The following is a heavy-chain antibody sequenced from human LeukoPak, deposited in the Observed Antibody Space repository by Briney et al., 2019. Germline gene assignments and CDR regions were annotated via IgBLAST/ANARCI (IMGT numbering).Heavy chain of an antibody. V-gene: IGHV3-33*06. Sequence: GGSLRLSCAASGFTFSSYGMHWVRQAPGKWLEWVAVIWYDGSNKYYADSVKGRFTISRDNSKNTLYLQMNSLRAEDTAVYYCAKDSVGNWNYFGYWGQGTLVTVSS. CDR2: IWYDGSNK. CDR1: GFTFSSYG. D-gene: IGHD1-20*01. CDR3: AKDSVGNWNYFGY. J-gene: IGHJ4*02.